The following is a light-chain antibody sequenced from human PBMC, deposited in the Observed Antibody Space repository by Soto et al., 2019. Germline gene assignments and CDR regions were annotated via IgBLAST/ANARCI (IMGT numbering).Light chain of an antibody. J-gene: IGKJ1*01. CDR2: AAS. Sequence: DIQMTQSPSSLSASVGDRVTITCRARQGISNYLAWYQQKPGKVPKLLIYAASTLQSGVPSRFSGSGSGTHFNLTIPGLQPEDVETNCCQTYIVSPLPFGQGTKVEI. CDR3: QTYIVSPLP. CDR1: QGISNY. V-gene: IGKV1-27*01.